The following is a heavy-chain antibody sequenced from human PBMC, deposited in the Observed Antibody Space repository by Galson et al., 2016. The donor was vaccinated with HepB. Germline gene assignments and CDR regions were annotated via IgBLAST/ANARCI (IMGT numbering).Heavy chain of an antibody. CDR1: GDSIIPYY. CDR3: TRRRRAFDI. V-gene: IGHV4-59*08. Sequence: TLSLTCNVSGDSIIPYYWSWIRQPPGKGLEWIGYVYYTGNTNYNPSFKSRVSISVDVSREQFSLRLTSVTAADTAMYFCTRRRRAFDIWGQGAMVIVSS. J-gene: IGHJ3*02. CDR2: VYYTGNT.